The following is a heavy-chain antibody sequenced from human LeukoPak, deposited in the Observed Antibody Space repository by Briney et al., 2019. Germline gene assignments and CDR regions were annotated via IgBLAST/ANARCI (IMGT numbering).Heavy chain of an antibody. Sequence: PSETLSLTCTVSGGSISSYYWSWIWHPPRQGLGWSGFIYYSGSTNYNPSLQSRVTISVDTSKNQFSLKLSSVTAADRAVYYCARHSGWLVRAFDYWGQGTLVTVSS. CDR1: GGSISSYY. D-gene: IGHD6-19*01. V-gene: IGHV4-59*08. CDR3: ARHSGWLVRAFDY. J-gene: IGHJ4*02. CDR2: IYYSGST.